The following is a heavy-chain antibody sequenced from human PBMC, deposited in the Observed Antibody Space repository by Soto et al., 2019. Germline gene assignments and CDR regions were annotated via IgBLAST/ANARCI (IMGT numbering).Heavy chain of an antibody. CDR1: GGSISSYY. CDR3: ARDAYYVQTATFDP. Sequence: SETLSLTCTVSGGSISSYYWSWIRQPPGKGLEWIGYIYYSGSTNYNPSLKSRVTISVDTSKNQFSLELSSLRSEDTAVYYCARDAYYVQTATFDPWGQGTLVTVSS. V-gene: IGHV4-59*01. CDR2: IYYSGST. D-gene: IGHD3-10*02. J-gene: IGHJ5*02.